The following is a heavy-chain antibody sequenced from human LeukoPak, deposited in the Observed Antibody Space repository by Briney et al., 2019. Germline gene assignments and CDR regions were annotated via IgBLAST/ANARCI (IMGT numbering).Heavy chain of an antibody. CDR3: ATPLDYYDSSGYHQGGD. V-gene: IGHV3-7*03. CDR2: IKEDGSKK. Sequence: GGSLRLSCAASGFTFSSHWMTWVRQAPGKGLKWVANIKEDGSKKNYVDSVKGRFTISRDNAKNSLYLQMNSLRAEDTAVYHCATPLDYYDSSGYHQGGDWGQGTLVTVSS. J-gene: IGHJ4*02. CDR1: GFTFSSHW. D-gene: IGHD3-22*01.